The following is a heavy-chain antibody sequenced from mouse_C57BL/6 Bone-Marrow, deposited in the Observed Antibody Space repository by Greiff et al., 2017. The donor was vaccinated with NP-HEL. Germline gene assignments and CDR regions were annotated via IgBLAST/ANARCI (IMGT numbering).Heavy chain of an antibody. CDR3: ARHEGRYDYVAY. CDR1: GFSLTSYG. CDR2: IWSDGST. V-gene: IGHV2-6-1*01. D-gene: IGHD2-4*01. J-gene: IGHJ3*01. Sequence: QVQLKESGPGLVAPSQSLSITCNVSGFSLTSYGVHWVRQPPGKGLEWLVVIWSDGSTTYNSALKSRLSISKDNSKSQVFLKMNSLQTDDTAMYYCARHEGRYDYVAYWGQGTLVTVSA.